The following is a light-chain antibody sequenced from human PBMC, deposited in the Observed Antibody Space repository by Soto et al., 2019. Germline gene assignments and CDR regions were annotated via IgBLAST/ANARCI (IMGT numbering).Light chain of an antibody. CDR1: QSVSSNY. CDR3: QQYGRSPCT. J-gene: IGKJ3*01. CDR2: GAS. Sequence: EIVMTQSPGTLSLSPGETATLSCRASQSVSSNYVAWFHQKPGQAPRLLIYGASSRATGVPDRFSASGSGTDFTLTISRLEPEDFAVSYCQQYGRSPCTFGPGTKVDI. V-gene: IGKV3-20*01.